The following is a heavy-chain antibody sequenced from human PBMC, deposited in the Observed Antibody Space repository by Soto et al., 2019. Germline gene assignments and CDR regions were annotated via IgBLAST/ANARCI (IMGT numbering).Heavy chain of an antibody. CDR2: IYYSGYT. CDR1: GGSISSSSYY. J-gene: IGHJ6*02. CDR3: ARYSSSWNYYYYYGMDV. D-gene: IGHD6-13*01. Sequence: SETLSLTCTVSGGSISSSSYYWGWIRQPPGKGLEWIGSIYYSGYTYYNPSLKSRVTISVDTSKNQFSLKLSSVTAADTAVYYCARYSSSWNYYYYYGMDVWGQGTTVTVSS. V-gene: IGHV4-39*01.